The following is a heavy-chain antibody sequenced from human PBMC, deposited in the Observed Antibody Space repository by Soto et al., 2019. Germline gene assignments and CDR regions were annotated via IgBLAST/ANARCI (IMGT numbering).Heavy chain of an antibody. D-gene: IGHD3-10*01. CDR1: GGSISSYY. CDR2: IYYSGST. Sequence: QVQLQESGPGLVKPSETLSLTCTVSGGSISSYYWSWIRQPPGKGLEWIGYIYYSGSTNYNPSLKSRVTISVDTSKNQFSLKLSSVTAADTAVYYCARGVRDYYGSGSYYYYYGMDVWGQGTTVTVSS. CDR3: ARGVRDYYGSGSYYYYYGMDV. J-gene: IGHJ6*02. V-gene: IGHV4-59*01.